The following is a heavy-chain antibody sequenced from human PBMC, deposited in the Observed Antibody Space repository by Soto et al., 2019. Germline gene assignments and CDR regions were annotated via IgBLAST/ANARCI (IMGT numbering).Heavy chain of an antibody. CDR2: IYYSGST. D-gene: IGHD2-2*01. CDR1: GGSISSGGYY. Sequence: PSETLSLTCTVSGGSISSGGYYWSWIRQHPGKGLEWIGYIYYSGSTYYNPSLKSRVTISVDTSKNQFSLKLSSVTAADTAVYYGARDRVVVPAATRTTYYYYGMDGWGQGTTVTVPS. V-gene: IGHV4-31*03. J-gene: IGHJ6*02. CDR3: ARDRVVVPAATRTTYYYYGMDG.